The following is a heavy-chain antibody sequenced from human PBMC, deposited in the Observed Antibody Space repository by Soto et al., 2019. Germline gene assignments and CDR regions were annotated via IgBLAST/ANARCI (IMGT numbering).Heavy chain of an antibody. CDR3: ARETFGDRFYMDV. CDR1: GFNFNHYG. D-gene: IGHD3-10*01. Sequence: EVQVVESGGGLVKPGGSLRLSCAASGFNFNHYGMHWVRQAPGKGLEWVSYISRTGDDKKFLISVKGRFTISRDNAKNSLFLQMNSLRAEDTAIYYCARETFGDRFYMDVWGRGTTVTVSS. CDR2: ISRTGDDK. V-gene: IGHV3-21*01. J-gene: IGHJ6*03.